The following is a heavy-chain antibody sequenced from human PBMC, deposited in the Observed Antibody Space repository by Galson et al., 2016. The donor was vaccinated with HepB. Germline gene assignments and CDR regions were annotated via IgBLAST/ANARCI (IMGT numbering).Heavy chain of an antibody. Sequence: QSGAEVKKPGESLQISCKGSGYSFTNYWIAWVRQMPGKGLEWMGIIYPDDSDTRYSPSFEGQVTISGDKSTSTAYLQWSSLKTLDTAVYYCARVADRHSGDCDYWGQGTLVTVSS. CDR2: IYPDDSDT. D-gene: IGHD2-21*02. J-gene: IGHJ4*02. CDR1: GYSFTNYW. V-gene: IGHV5-51*01. CDR3: ARVADRHSGDCDY.